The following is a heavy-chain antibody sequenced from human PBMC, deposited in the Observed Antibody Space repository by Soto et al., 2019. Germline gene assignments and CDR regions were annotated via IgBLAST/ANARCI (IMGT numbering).Heavy chain of an antibody. Sequence: EVQLVESGGVLVQPGGSLRLSCAASGFIFSDHYMDWVRQAPGKGLEWVARSTNKANSYTTEYTASVKGRFSISRDDSQNSVYLQMNSLKPEDTAVYYCAREGGQCSGTSCFRPPDYWGQGTLVTVSS. J-gene: IGHJ4*02. CDR3: AREGGQCSGTSCFRPPDY. CDR1: GFIFSDHY. CDR2: STNKANSYTT. V-gene: IGHV3-72*01. D-gene: IGHD2-2*01.